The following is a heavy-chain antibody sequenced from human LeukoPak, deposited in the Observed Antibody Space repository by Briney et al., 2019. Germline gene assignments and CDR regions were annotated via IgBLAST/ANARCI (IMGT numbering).Heavy chain of an antibody. V-gene: IGHV1-46*03. J-gene: IGHJ4*02. D-gene: IGHD3-3*01. Sequence: GASVQETRKASGYTFTNYHIHWVRQPASQGHDWMGIINPSGGSTSYAQKFQGRVTMTRDTSTSTVYMELSSLRSEDTAVYYCASAYDFWSGYYPLWGQGTLVTVSS. CDR3: ASAYDFWSGYYPL. CDR1: GYTFTNYH. CDR2: INPSGGST.